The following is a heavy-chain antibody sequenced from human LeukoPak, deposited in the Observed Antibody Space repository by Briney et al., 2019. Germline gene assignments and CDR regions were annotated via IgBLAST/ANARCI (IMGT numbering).Heavy chain of an antibody. CDR2: INPDSGAT. V-gene: IGHV1-2*02. Sequence: ASVKVSCKASGYTFTGYYMHWVRQAPGQGLEWMGWINPDSGATNYAQRFQGRVTMTRDTSISTAYMELSRLRSDDTALYYCARSEMSDYWGQGTLVTVSS. CDR3: ARSEMSDY. D-gene: IGHD1-14*01. J-gene: IGHJ4*02. CDR1: GYTFTGYY.